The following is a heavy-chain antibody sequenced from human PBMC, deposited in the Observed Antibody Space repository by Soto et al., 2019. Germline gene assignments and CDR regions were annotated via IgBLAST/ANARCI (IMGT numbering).Heavy chain of an antibody. D-gene: IGHD2-21*02. Sequence: QITLKESGPTLVKPTQTLTLTCTFSGFSLSTGGVGVGWIRQPPGKALEWLALIYWDDDKRYSPSLKSRLTVTKDTSKNQVVLTMTNMDPVDTATYYCAHSRCGGDCLRSYSSHCYYGMDVWGQGTTVTVSS. CDR2: IYWDDDK. J-gene: IGHJ6*02. V-gene: IGHV2-5*02. CDR3: AHSRCGGDCLRSYSSHCYYGMDV. CDR1: GFSLSTGGVG.